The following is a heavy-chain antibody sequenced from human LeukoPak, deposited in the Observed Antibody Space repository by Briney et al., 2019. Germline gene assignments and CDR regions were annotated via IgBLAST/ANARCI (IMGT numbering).Heavy chain of an antibody. CDR3: AREAGIPPSTQQWPTSVDY. D-gene: IGHD5-18*01. CDR2: IKQDGSEK. V-gene: IGHV3-7*05. J-gene: IGHJ4*02. Sequence: GGSLRLSCVASGFTFSSSWMSWVRQAPGKGLEWVANIKQDGSEKYCVDSVKGRFTISRDNAKNSLYLQMNSLRAEDTAVYYCAREAGIPPSTQQWPTSVDYWVQGTLVTVSS. CDR1: GFTFSSSW.